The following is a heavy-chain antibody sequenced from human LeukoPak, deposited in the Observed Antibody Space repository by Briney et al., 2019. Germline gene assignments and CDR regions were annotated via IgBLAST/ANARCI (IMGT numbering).Heavy chain of an antibody. CDR1: GGSISSYY. Sequence: SETLSLTCTVSGGSISSYYWSWIRQPAGKGLEWIGRIYTSGSTNYNPSLKSRVTMSVDTSKSQFSLKLSSVTAADTAVYYCARVFDYGDYNYYYGMDVWGQGTTVTVSS. J-gene: IGHJ6*02. D-gene: IGHD4-17*01. V-gene: IGHV4-4*07. CDR3: ARVFDYGDYNYYYGMDV. CDR2: IYTSGST.